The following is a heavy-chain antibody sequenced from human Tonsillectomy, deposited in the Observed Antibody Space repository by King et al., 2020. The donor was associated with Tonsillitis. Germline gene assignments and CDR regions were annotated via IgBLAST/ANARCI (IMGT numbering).Heavy chain of an antibody. CDR3: PAETAYYYDNTAFNFGY. Sequence: QLVQSGPEVKKPGPSVKVPCKASGFTFTSSAVQWVRQARGQRLEWIGWIVVSTGNTNYAQKFQERVTITRDMSTSTAYMDLSSLRSENTAVSYCPAETAYYYDNTAFNFGYWGQGTLFTVSS. V-gene: IGHV1-58*01. D-gene: IGHD3-22*01. CDR2: IVVSTGNT. CDR1: GFTFTSSA. J-gene: IGHJ4*02.